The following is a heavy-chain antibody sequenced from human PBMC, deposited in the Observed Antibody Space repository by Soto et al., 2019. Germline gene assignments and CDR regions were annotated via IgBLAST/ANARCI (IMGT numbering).Heavy chain of an antibody. CDR3: GLRGPGEEDAFDI. CDR2: IYHSGST. Sequence: QVQLQESGPGLVKPSGTLSLTCAVSSGSISSSNWWSWVRQPPGKGLEWIGEIYHSGSTNYNPSLKSRVTISVDKSKNQFSLKLTSVTAADTAVYYCGLRGPGEEDAFDIWGQGTMVTVSS. J-gene: IGHJ3*02. CDR1: SGSISSSNW. D-gene: IGHD3-10*01. V-gene: IGHV4-4*02.